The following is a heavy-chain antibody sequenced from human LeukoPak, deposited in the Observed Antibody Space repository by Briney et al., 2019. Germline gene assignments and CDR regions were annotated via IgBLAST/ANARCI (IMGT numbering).Heavy chain of an antibody. CDR3: ARLSRLSSGWYGRLVYNWFDP. D-gene: IGHD6-19*01. CDR1: GGSISSSSYY. Sequence: PSETLSLTCTVSGGSISSSSYYWGWIRQPPGKGLEWIGSIYYSGSTYYNPSLKSRVTISVDTSKNQFSLKLSSVTAADTAVYYCARLSRLSSGWYGRLVYNWFDPWGQGTLVTVSS. V-gene: IGHV4-39*01. CDR2: IYYSGST. J-gene: IGHJ5*02.